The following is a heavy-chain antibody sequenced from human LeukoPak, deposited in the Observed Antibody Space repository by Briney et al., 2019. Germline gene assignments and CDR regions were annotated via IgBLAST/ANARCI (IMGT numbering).Heavy chain of an antibody. D-gene: IGHD3-22*01. J-gene: IGHJ4*02. CDR3: ATSKTYYYDSSGFPYYFDY. Sequence: ASVKVSCKASGYTFTSYGISWVRQAPGQGLEWMGWISAYNGNTNYAQKLRGRVTMTTDTSTSTAYMELRSLRSDDTAVYYCATSKTYYYDSSGFPYYFDYWGQGTLVTVSS. V-gene: IGHV1-18*01. CDR1: GYTFTSYG. CDR2: ISAYNGNT.